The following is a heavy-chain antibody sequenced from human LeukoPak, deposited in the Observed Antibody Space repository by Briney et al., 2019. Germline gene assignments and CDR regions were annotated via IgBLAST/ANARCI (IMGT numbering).Heavy chain of an antibody. Sequence: PSETLSLTCAVDGGSFSGYYWSWIRQPPGKGLEWIGEINRGGSTNYNPSLKSRLTISVDTSKNQFSLNLTSVTAADTAVYYCASRGRWGQGTLVTVSS. CDR3: ASRGR. V-gene: IGHV4-34*01. J-gene: IGHJ4*02. D-gene: IGHD3-16*01. CDR1: GGSFSGYY. CDR2: INRGGST.